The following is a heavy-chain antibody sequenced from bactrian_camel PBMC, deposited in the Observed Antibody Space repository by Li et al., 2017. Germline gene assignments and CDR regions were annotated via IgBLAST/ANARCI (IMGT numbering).Heavy chain of an antibody. V-gene: IGHV3S40*01. CDR2: IYRLGGIT. Sequence: VQLVESGGGLVQAGGSLALSCVASGNSVSRNNCMGWLRQAPGKEREWVAHIYRLGGITAYSDSVEGRFTISEDHAKRMLYLQMNSLKPEDTATYYCAAAFYSAPTPKCRDSSSVDYWGQGTQVTVS. CDR3: AAAFYSAPTPKCRDSSSVDY. D-gene: IGHD1*01. CDR1: GNSVSRNN. J-gene: IGHJ4*01.